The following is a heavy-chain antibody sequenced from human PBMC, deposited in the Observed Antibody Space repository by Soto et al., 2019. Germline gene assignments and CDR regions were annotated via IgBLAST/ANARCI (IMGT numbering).Heavy chain of an antibody. Sequence: SETLSLTCTVSGDSISISSHYWAWIRQPPGKGLEWIANIYYSGSTNYNPSLKSRVTISVDTSKNQFSLKLSSVTAADTAVYYCARGNPGFWSGYSPFYYYYGMDVWGQGTTVTVSS. J-gene: IGHJ6*02. CDR2: IYYSGST. CDR3: ARGNPGFWSGYSPFYYYYGMDV. V-gene: IGHV4-39*07. D-gene: IGHD3-3*01. CDR1: GDSISISSHY.